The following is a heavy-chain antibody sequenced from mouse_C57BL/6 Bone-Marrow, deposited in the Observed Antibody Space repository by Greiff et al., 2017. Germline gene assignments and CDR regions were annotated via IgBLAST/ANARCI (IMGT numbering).Heavy chain of an antibody. CDR1: GYTFTDYY. CDR3: AREEPYDCYYVCCYVDY. V-gene: IGHV1-26*01. CDR2: INPNNGGT. Sequence: VQLQQSGPELVKPGASVKLSCKASGYTFTDYYMHWVKQSPGKSLEWIGDINPNNGGTSYNQKFKGKATLTVDKSSSTAYMELRSLTSENSAVYYCAREEPYDCYYVCCYVDYWGQGTTLTVSS. J-gene: IGHJ2*01. D-gene: IGHD2-3*01.